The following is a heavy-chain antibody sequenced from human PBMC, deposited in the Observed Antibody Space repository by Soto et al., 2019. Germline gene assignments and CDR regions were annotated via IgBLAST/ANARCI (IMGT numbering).Heavy chain of an antibody. J-gene: IGHJ4*02. D-gene: IGHD6-13*01. CDR2: ISGNGAGT. Sequence: EVQLLESGGGLVQPGGSLRLSCAASGFTFTTYAMTWVRQAPGKGLEWVSTISGNGAGTYYADSVKGRFTISRDNSKNTXYQQMNTLGAEDTAVYYWARHHGSGIWYLRSGGTDSWGQGTLVTVSS. V-gene: IGHV3-23*01. CDR1: GFTFTTYA. CDR3: ARHHGSGIWYLRSGGTDS.